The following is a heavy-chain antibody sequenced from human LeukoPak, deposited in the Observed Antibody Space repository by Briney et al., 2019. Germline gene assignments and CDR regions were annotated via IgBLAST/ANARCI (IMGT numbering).Heavy chain of an antibody. V-gene: IGHV4-34*01. CDR3: ATEYSSGLTFDY. CDR2: INHSGGT. D-gene: IGHD6-19*01. CDR1: SGSFSGYY. J-gene: IGHJ4*02. Sequence: PSETLSLTCAVYSGSFSGYYWSWISQPPGKGLEWSGEINHSGGTNYNPSLKSRVTISVDTSKNQFSLKLSSVTAADTAVYYCATEYSSGLTFDYWGQGTLVTVSS.